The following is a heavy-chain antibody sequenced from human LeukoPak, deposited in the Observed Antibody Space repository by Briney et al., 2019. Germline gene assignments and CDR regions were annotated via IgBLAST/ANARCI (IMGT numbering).Heavy chain of an antibody. CDR1: GGSISSYY. J-gene: IGHJ5*02. V-gene: IGHV4-59*05. Sequence: SETLSLTCTVSGGSISSYYWSWIRQPPGKGLEWIGSIYYSGSTYYNPSLKSRVTISVDTSKNQFSLKLSSVTAADTAVYYCARLLVRSQFDPWGQGTLVTVSS. D-gene: IGHD2-21*02. CDR3: ARLLVRSQFDP. CDR2: IYYSGST.